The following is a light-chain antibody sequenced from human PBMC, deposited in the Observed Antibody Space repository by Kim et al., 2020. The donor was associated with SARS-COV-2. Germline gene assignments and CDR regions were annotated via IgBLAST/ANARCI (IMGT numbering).Light chain of an antibody. V-gene: IGLV1-44*01. Sequence: QSVLTQSPSESGTPGQRVTISCSGNSFNIGTNSVNWYQQLPGTAPKLLIYSDNQRPSGVPDRFSGSKSGTSASLVISGLQSEDESHYFCSAWDDSLNARVFGGGTQLNVL. CDR2: SDN. CDR3: SAWDDSLNARV. J-gene: IGLJ3*02. CDR1: SFNIGTNS.